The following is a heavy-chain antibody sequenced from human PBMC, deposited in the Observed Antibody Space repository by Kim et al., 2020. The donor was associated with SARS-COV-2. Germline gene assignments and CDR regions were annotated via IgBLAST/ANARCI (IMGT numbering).Heavy chain of an antibody. J-gene: IGHJ6*02. Sequence: GGSLRLSCAASGFTFSSYGMHWVRQAPGKGLEWVAVISYDGSNKYYADSVKGRFTISRDNSKNTLYLQMNSLRAEDTAVYYCARGGVTMIVVVSPNYYYYGMDVWGQGTTVTVSS. CDR1: GFTFSSYG. CDR2: ISYDGSNK. CDR3: ARGGVTMIVVVSPNYYYYGMDV. D-gene: IGHD3-22*01. V-gene: IGHV3-33*05.